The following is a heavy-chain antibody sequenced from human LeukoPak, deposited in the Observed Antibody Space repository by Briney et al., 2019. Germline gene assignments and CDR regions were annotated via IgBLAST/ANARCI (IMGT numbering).Heavy chain of an antibody. CDR1: GGTFSSYA. J-gene: IGHJ6*03. Sequence: VASVKVSCKASGGTFSSYAISWVRQAPGQGLEWMGWMNPNSGNTGYAQKFQGRVTITRNTSISTAYMELSSLRSEDTAVYYCARGRRAAAAGYYYYYMDVWGKGTTVTVSS. CDR2: MNPNSGNT. D-gene: IGHD6-13*01. V-gene: IGHV1-8*03. CDR3: ARGRRAAAAGYYYYYMDV.